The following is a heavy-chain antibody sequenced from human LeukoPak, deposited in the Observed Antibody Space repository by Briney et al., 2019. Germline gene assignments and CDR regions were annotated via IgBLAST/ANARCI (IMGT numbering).Heavy chain of an antibody. CDR2: ISGSGSDT. J-gene: IGHJ2*01. Sequence: GGSLRLSCAASGFNFSPYGMSWIRQAPGKGLEWVAGISGSGSDTYYADSVKGRFTISRDNLKNTVDLQMNSLRADDTAVYYCAKLGTYFYFDFWGRGTLVTVSS. D-gene: IGHD7-27*01. CDR3: AKLGTYFYFDF. V-gene: IGHV3-23*01. CDR1: GFNFSPYG.